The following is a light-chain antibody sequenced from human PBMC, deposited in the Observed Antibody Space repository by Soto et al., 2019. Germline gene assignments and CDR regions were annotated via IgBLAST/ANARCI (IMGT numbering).Light chain of an antibody. J-gene: IGLJ1*01. V-gene: IGLV2-8*01. CDR3: SSYAGGNNIV. CDR2: EVT. CDR1: SSDVGGHNF. Sequence: QSVLTQPPSASGSPGQSVTISCTGASSDVGGHNFVSWYQQHPGKAPKLLIYEVTKRPSGVPDRFSGSRSGNTASLTVSGLQAEDEADYYCSSYAGGNNIVFGTGTKVTVL.